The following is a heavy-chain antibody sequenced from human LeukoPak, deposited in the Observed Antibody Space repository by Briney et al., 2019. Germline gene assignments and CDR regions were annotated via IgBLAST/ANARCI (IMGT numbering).Heavy chain of an antibody. D-gene: IGHD5-18*01. V-gene: IGHV3-23*01. Sequence: GGTLRLSCAASGFTFSSYGMSWVRQAPGKGLEWVSATSGSGGSTYYADSVKGRFTISRDNSKNTLYLQMNSLRAEDTAVYYCAKDQKRGYSYGYLFYYYYMDVWGKGTTVTISS. J-gene: IGHJ6*03. CDR3: AKDQKRGYSYGYLFYYYYMDV. CDR1: GFTFSSYG. CDR2: TSGSGGST.